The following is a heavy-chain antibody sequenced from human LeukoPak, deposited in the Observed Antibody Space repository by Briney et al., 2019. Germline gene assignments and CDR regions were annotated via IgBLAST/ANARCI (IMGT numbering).Heavy chain of an antibody. J-gene: IGHJ4*02. CDR3: ARARDGSKNALDS. D-gene: IGHD4-11*01. V-gene: IGHV3-74*01. Sequence: GGSLRLSCVVSGFTFTTHWMHWVRPVPGKGLVWVSRINIYDGDTYYAGSVRGRFTISRDTAEKTMYLQMNSVWAEDTGVYYCARARDGSKNALDSWGQGTLVTVSS. CDR2: INIYDGDT. CDR1: GFTFTTHW.